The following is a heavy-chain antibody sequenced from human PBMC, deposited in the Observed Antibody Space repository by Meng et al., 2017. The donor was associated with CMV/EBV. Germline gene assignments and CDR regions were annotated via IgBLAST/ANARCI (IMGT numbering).Heavy chain of an antibody. CDR2: IYYSGST. CDR3: AGDVGGDYRNDYYYYYGMDV. J-gene: IGHJ6*02. D-gene: IGHD4-17*01. V-gene: IGHV4-59*01. CDR1: GGSISSYY. Sequence: ESLKISCTVSGGSISSYYWSWIRQPPGKGLEWIGYIYYSGSTNYNPSLKSRVTISVDTSKNQFSLKLSSVTAADTAVYYCAGDVGGDYRNDYYYYYGMDVWGQGTTVTVSS.